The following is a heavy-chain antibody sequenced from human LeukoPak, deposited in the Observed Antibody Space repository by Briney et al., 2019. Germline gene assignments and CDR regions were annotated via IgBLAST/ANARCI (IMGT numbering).Heavy chain of an antibody. CDR1: GGSISSYY. CDR3: ARDKAGYDSSGFPFGYYYMDV. J-gene: IGHJ6*03. CDR2: VYYSGST. D-gene: IGHD3-22*01. V-gene: IGHV4-59*01. Sequence: SETLSLTCTVSGGSISSYYWSWIRQPPGKGLEWIGYVYYSGSTNYNPSLKSRVTISVDTSKNQFSLKLSSVTAADTAVYYCARDKAGYDSSGFPFGYYYMDVWGKGTTVTVSS.